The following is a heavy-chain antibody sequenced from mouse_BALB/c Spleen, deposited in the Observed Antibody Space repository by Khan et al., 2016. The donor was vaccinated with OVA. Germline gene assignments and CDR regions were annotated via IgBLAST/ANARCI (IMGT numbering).Heavy chain of an antibody. J-gene: IGHJ4*01. D-gene: IGHD2-10*01. CDR3: ARTPYFSYTLDY. Sequence: QIQLVQFGPELKKPGETVKISCKASGYTFTNYGMNWVKQSPGKALKWMGWINTYTGEPTYADDFKGRFAFSLETSASTAYLQINNLKNEDTATYFCARTPYFSYTLDYWGQGTSVTVSS. CDR2: INTYTGEP. CDR1: GYTFTNYG. V-gene: IGHV9-3-1*01.